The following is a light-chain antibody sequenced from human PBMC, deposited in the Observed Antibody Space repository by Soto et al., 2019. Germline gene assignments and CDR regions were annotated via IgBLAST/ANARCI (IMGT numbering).Light chain of an antibody. CDR2: LGS. Sequence: DIVMTQSPDSLAVSLGERATINCESSQSVLYKSNNQNCLAWYMQKPGQSPQLLIYLGSRRAPGAPDRVSGSGSGTDFTLRISTVEADDAAIYYCMQALQTPRTFGQGTKLEI. CDR3: MQALQTPRT. V-gene: IGKV4-1*01. CDR1: QSVLYKSNNQNC. J-gene: IGKJ1*01.